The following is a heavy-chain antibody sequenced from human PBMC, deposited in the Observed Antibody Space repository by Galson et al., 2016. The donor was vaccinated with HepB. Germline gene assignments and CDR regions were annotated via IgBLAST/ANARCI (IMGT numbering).Heavy chain of an antibody. CDR3: TTDLDTATLRVSIGY. V-gene: IGHV3-15*04. Sequence: SLRLSCAASGFTVSNAWMSWVRQAPGKGLEWVGRIESKTDGGTTDYAAPVKGRFTISRDDSKNTLYLQMNSLKTEDTAVYYCTTDLDTATLRVSIGYWGQGTLVTVSS. D-gene: IGHD5-18*01. CDR2: IESKTDGGTT. CDR1: GFTVSNAW. J-gene: IGHJ4*02.